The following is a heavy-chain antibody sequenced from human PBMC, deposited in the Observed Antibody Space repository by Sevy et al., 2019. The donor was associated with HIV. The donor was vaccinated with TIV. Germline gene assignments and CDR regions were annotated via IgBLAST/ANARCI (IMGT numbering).Heavy chain of an antibody. V-gene: IGHV3-48*02. CDR1: GFIFNTYS. Sequence: GGSLRLSCAASGFIFNTYSLIWVRQTPGKGLEWLSFIGTAAGVTYYADSVKGRFTISRDNAKNSLYLQMNSLRDEDTAVYYCARCPGHYSIDYWGQGTLVTVSS. CDR3: ARCPGHYSIDY. D-gene: IGHD2-21*01. J-gene: IGHJ4*02. CDR2: IGTAAGVT.